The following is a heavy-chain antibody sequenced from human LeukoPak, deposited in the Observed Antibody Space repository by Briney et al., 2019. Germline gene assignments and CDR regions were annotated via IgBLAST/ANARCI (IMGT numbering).Heavy chain of an antibody. V-gene: IGHV3-9*03. CDR2: ISWNSGSI. Sequence: GRSLRLSCAASGFTFDDYAMHSVRQAAGKCLEWVSGISWNSGSIGYADSVKGRFTISRDNAKNSLYLQMNSLRAEDMALYYCAKGDYYGSEYYFDYWGQGTLVTVSS. CDR3: AKGDYYGSEYYFDY. J-gene: IGHJ4*02. D-gene: IGHD3-10*01. CDR1: GFTFDDYA.